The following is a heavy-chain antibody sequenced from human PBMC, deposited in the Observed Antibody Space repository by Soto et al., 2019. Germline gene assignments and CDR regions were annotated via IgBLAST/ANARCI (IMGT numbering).Heavy chain of an antibody. CDR3: ARASALY. CDR2: IRYDGSNR. V-gene: IGHV3-30*02. Sequence: HPGGSLRLSCAASGFTFSNHGMHWVRQAPGKGLEWVALIRYDGSNRFYADSVRGRFTISRDISENTVFLQMSSLRVEDTAVYYCARASALYWGRGTLVTVSS. CDR1: GFTFSNHG. J-gene: IGHJ4*02.